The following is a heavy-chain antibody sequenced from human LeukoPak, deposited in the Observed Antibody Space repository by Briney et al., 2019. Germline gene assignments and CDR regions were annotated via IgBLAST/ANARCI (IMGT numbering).Heavy chain of an antibody. D-gene: IGHD2-2*01. V-gene: IGHV3-21*01. CDR3: ARDPIFCSSTSCSHLYYFDY. J-gene: IGHJ4*02. Sequence: PGGSLRLSCAASGFTFSSYSMDWVRQAPGKGLEWVSSISSSSSYIYYADSVKGRFTISRDNAKNSLYLQMNSLRAEDTAVHYCARDPIFCSSTSCSHLYYFDYWGQGTLVTVSS. CDR2: ISSSSSYI. CDR1: GFTFSSYS.